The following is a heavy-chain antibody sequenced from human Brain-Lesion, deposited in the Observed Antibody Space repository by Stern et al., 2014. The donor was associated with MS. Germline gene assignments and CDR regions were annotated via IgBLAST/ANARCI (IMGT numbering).Heavy chain of an antibody. CDR3: AGGQPEMSHFDS. J-gene: IGHJ4*02. Sequence: VQLVQSGAEVFRPGAPVRVSCKTSGSTFTTIDINWVRQATGHGLEGMGWMSPSSGDTGYAQKFQGRVTMTRDTSINTAYMELSSLVSEDTAVYYCAGGQPEMSHFDSWGQGTQVIVSS. CDR2: MSPSSGDT. V-gene: IGHV1-8*01. D-gene: IGHD1-14*01. CDR1: GSTFTTID.